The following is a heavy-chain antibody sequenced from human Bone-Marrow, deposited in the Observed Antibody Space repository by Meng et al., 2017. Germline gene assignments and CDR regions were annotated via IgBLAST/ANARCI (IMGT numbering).Heavy chain of an antibody. Sequence: GESLKISCAASGFTFSSYEMNWVRQAPGKGLEWVSYISSSGSTIYYADSVKGRFTISRDNAKNSLYLQMNSLRAEDTAVYYCARAPVIMIKFGGVRGYGMDVWGQGTTVTVSS. CDR1: GFTFSSYE. D-gene: IGHD3-16*01. CDR2: ISSSGSTI. CDR3: ARAPVIMIKFGGVRGYGMDV. V-gene: IGHV3-48*03. J-gene: IGHJ6*02.